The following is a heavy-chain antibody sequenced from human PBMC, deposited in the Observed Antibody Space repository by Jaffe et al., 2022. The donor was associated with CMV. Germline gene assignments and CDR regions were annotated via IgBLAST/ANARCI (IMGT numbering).Heavy chain of an antibody. V-gene: IGHV3-9*01. CDR1: GFTFDDYA. CDR3: AKGLRYSGSYEGWFDP. CDR2: ISWNSGSI. J-gene: IGHJ5*02. D-gene: IGHD1-26*01. Sequence: EVQLVESGGGLVQPGRSLRLSCAASGFTFDDYAMHWVRQAPGKGLEWVSGISWNSGSIGYADSVKGRFTISRDNAKNSLYLQMNSLRAEDTALYYCAKGLRYSGSYEGWFDPWGQGTLVTVSS.